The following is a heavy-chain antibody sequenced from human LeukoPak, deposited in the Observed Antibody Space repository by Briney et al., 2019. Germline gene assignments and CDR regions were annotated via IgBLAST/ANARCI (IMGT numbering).Heavy chain of an antibody. Sequence: GASVTVSCKASGYTFTGYYMHWVRQAPGQGLEWMGWINPNSGGTNYAQKFQGRVTMTGDTSISTAYMELSRLRSDDTAVYYCARVLEWLLIDFDYWGQGTLVTVSS. CDR3: ARVLEWLLIDFDY. J-gene: IGHJ4*02. CDR1: GYTFTGYY. V-gene: IGHV1-2*02. D-gene: IGHD3-3*01. CDR2: INPNSGGT.